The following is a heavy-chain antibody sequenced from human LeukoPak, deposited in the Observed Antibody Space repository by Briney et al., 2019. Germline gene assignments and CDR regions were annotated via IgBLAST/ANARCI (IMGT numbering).Heavy chain of an antibody. CDR1: GFSFSNHV. V-gene: IGHV3-23*01. D-gene: IGHD3-10*01. J-gene: IGHJ4*02. Sequence: GGSLRLSCAASGFSFSNHVMIWVRQAPGKGPEWVSGISGSGGNTYYTDSVKGRFTISRDNSKNTLYLQMNSLRAEDTAIYYRAKSPLLWYDHTGYPEDWGRGSLVTVSS. CDR3: AKSPLLWYDHTGYPED. CDR2: ISGSGGNT.